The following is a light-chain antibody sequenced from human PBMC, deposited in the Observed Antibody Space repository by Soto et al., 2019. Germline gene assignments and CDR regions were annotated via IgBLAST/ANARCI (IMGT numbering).Light chain of an antibody. J-gene: IGKJ1*01. Sequence: DIVMTQSPDSLAVSLGGRATINCKSSQSVLYSSNDKNYLTWYQQKPGQPPKLLIYWASTRESGVPDRFSGSGSGTDFTLTISSLQAGDVAIYYCHQYYTAPWTFGQGTKVEIK. V-gene: IGKV4-1*01. CDR1: QSVLYSSNDKNY. CDR3: HQYYTAPWT. CDR2: WAS.